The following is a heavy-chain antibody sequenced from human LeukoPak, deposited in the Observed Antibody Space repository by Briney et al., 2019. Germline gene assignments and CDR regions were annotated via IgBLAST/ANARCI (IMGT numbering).Heavy chain of an antibody. J-gene: IGHJ4*02. Sequence: NPSETLSLTCTVSGGSISSSSYYWGWIRQPPGKGLEWIGSIYYSGSTYYNPSLKSRVTISVDTSKNQFSLKLSSVTAADTAVYYCARDIDSSGYHDYWGQGTLVTVSS. CDR2: IYYSGST. CDR1: GGSISSSSYY. CDR3: ARDIDSSGYHDY. V-gene: IGHV4-39*07. D-gene: IGHD3-22*01.